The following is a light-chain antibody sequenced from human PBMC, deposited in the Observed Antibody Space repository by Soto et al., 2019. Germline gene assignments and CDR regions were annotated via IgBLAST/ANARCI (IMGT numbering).Light chain of an antibody. CDR1: SSNIGFKY. CDR3: AAWDDSLTGVV. J-gene: IGLJ2*01. V-gene: IGLV1-47*01. CDR2: RND. Sequence: QPVLTQPPSASGTPGQRVTISCSGSSSNIGFKYVFWYQQLPGTAPRLLIYRNDQRPTGVPDRFSGSKSGTSASLAISGLRSEDEADYHCAAWDDSLTGVVFGGGTELTVL.